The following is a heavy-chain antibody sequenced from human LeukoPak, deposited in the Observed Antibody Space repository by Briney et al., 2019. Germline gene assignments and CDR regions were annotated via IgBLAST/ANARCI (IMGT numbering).Heavy chain of an antibody. V-gene: IGHV1-2*02. CDR3: AREGAPQLSSYFDH. D-gene: IGHD1-1*01. J-gene: IGHJ4*02. Sequence: ASVKVSCKASGYTFTAYYIHWVRQAPGQGLEWMGWINPNTGGTNFTQRFQGRVTMTRDTSINTAYMELSSLRSDDTAMYYCAREGAPQLSSYFDHWGQGTLVTVSS. CDR1: GYTFTAYY. CDR2: INPNTGGT.